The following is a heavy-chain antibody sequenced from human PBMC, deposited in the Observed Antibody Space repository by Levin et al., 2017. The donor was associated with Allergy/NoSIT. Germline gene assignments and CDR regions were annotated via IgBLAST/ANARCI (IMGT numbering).Heavy chain of an antibody. V-gene: IGHV3-48*02. Sequence: PGESLKISCAASGFTFSSYSMNWVRQAPGKGLEWVSYISSSSSTIYYADSVKGRFTISRDNAKNSLYLQMNSLRDEDTAVYYCAREVVRGYSSGWYVGYYGMDVWGQGTTVTVSS. CDR3: AREVVRGYSSGWYVGYYGMDV. CDR2: ISSSSSTI. CDR1: GFTFSSYS. J-gene: IGHJ6*02. D-gene: IGHD6-19*01.